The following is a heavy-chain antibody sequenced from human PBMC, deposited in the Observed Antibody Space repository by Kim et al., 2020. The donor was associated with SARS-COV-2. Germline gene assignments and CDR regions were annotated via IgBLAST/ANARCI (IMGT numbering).Heavy chain of an antibody. CDR2: IYYSGST. CDR1: GGSISSYY. V-gene: IGHV4-59*01. Sequence: SETLSLTCTVSGGSISSYYWSWIRQPPGKGLEWIGYIYYSGSTNYNPSLKSRVTISVDTSKNQFSLKLSSVTAADTAVYYCARDDSRDAFDIWGQGTMVTVSS. CDR3: ARDDSRDAFDI. J-gene: IGHJ3*02. D-gene: IGHD3-22*01.